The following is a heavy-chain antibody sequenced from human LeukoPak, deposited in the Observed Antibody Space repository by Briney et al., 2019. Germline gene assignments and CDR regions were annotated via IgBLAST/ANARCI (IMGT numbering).Heavy chain of an antibody. J-gene: IGHJ4*02. D-gene: IGHD4-17*01. V-gene: IGHV3-23*01. Sequence: PGGSLRLSCAASGFTFSSYAMSWVRQAPGKGLEWVSAISGSGGSTCYADSVKGRFTISRDNSKNTLYLQMNSLRAEDTAVYYCAKRTYGDYYFDYWGQGTLVTVSS. CDR1: GFTFSSYA. CDR2: ISGSGGST. CDR3: AKRTYGDYYFDY.